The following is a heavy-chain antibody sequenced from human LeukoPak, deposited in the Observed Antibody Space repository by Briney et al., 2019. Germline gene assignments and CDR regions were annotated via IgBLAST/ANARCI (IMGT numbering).Heavy chain of an antibody. D-gene: IGHD7-27*01. Sequence: PGGSLRLSCAASGFTFDENGMHWVRQVPGKGLEWVSLISWDGDSTWYADSVKGRFTISRDNSKNSLYLQMNSLRTEDTALYYCAKDWGNNYYYYGMDVWGQGTTVTVSS. CDR3: AKDWGNNYYYYGMDV. V-gene: IGHV3-43D*03. J-gene: IGHJ6*02. CDR2: ISWDGDST. CDR1: GFTFDENG.